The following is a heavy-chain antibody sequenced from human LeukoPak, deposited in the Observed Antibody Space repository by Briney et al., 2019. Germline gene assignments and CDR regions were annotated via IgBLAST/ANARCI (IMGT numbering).Heavy chain of an antibody. V-gene: IGHV4-59*01. Sequence: SETLSLTCTVSGGSISSYYWSWIRQPPGKGLEWIGYIYYSGSTNYNPSLKSRVTISVDTSKNQFSLKLSSVTAADTAVYYCARAVWRESYFDYWGQGTLVTVSS. CDR2: IYYSGST. J-gene: IGHJ4*02. CDR1: GGSISSYY. CDR3: ARAVWRESYFDY.